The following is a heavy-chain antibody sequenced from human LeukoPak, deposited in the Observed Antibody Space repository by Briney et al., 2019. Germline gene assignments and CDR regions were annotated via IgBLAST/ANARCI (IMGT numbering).Heavy chain of an antibody. V-gene: IGHV1-46*01. Sequence: ASVKVSCKASGYIFTTYYIHWVRQAPGQGLEWMGILFPSGGSTNYAQKFKGRVSMTRDTSTSTVFMELSGLRSEDTAVYYCVRELSGDYFDYWGLGTLVTVSP. CDR2: LFPSGGST. CDR3: VRELSGDYFDY. CDR1: GYIFTTYY. D-gene: IGHD3-10*01. J-gene: IGHJ4*02.